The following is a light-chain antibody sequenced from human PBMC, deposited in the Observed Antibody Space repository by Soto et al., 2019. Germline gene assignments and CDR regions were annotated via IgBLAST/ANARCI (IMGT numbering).Light chain of an antibody. CDR2: DAS. V-gene: IGKV3-11*01. CDR3: QQRSNWS. CDR1: QSVSSY. Sequence: EIVLTQSPATLSLSPGERATLSCRASQSVSSYLAWYQQKPGQAPRLLLYDASNRATGIPARLSGSGSGTDFTLTISSLEPEDFAVYYCQQRSNWSFGGGTKVEIK. J-gene: IGKJ4*01.